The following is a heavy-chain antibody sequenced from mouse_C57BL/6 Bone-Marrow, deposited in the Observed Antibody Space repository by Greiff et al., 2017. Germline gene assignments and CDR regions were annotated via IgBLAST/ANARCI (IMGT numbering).Heavy chain of an antibody. V-gene: IGHV1-62-2*01. CDR1: GYTFTEYT. CDR3: ARHAYYYGSAWFAY. J-gene: IGHJ3*01. D-gene: IGHD1-1*01. CDR2: FYPGSGSI. Sequence: QVQLKASGAELVKPGASVKLSCKASGYTFTEYTIHWVKQRSGQGLAWIGWFYPGSGSIKYNEKFKDKATLTADKSSRTVYMELIRLTSEDSAVYFCARHAYYYGSAWFAYWGQGTLVTVSA.